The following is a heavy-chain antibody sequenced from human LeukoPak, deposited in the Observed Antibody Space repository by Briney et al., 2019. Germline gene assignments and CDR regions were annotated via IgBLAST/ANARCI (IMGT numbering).Heavy chain of an antibody. V-gene: IGHV1-46*03. CDR1: GYTFTSYY. CDR3: ARGEDSSGYYYDY. J-gene: IGHJ4*02. D-gene: IGHD3-22*01. CDR2: INPSGGST. Sequence: ASVKVSCKASGYTFTSYYMHWLRQAPGQGREWMGIINPSGGSTSYAQKFKGRVTMTRDTSTSTVYMELSSLTSADTAVYYCARGEDSSGYYYDYWGQGTLVTVSS.